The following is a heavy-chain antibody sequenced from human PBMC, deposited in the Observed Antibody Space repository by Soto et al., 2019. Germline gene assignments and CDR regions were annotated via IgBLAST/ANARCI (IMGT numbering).Heavy chain of an antibody. CDR1: GGTFSSYA. CDR3: ARVRAGDSYGLYYFDY. CDR2: IIPIFGTA. Sequence: SVKVSCKASGGTFSSYAISWVRQAPGQGLEWMGGIIPIFGTANYAQKFQGRVTITADESTSTAYMELSSLRPEDTAVYYCARVRAGDSYGLYYFDYWGQGTLVTVSS. D-gene: IGHD5-18*01. J-gene: IGHJ4*02. V-gene: IGHV1-69*13.